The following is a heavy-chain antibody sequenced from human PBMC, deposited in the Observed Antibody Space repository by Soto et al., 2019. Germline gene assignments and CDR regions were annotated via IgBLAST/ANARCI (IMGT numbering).Heavy chain of an antibody. CDR2: INAGNGNT. CDR3: ARDYADIAVAGIPLLAH. D-gene: IGHD6-19*01. J-gene: IGHJ4*01. Sequence: QVQLVQSGAEVKKPGASVNVFCKASGFTFIKYAMHWVRQAPGQRPEWMGWINAGNGNTRYSQRWQGRVTTTRDTSASTVYMDLSSLRSEDTAVYYCARDYADIAVAGIPLLAHWGQGTLVTVSS. CDR1: GFTFIKYA. V-gene: IGHV1-3*01.